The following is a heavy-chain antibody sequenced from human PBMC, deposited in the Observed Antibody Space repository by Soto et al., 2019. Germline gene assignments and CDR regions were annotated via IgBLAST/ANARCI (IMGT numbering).Heavy chain of an antibody. D-gene: IGHD1-20*01. J-gene: IGHJ4*02. Sequence: SETLSLTCTVSGGPVSSGRYYWSWMRQPPGKGLEWIGYIFYSGSTNHNPSLKSRVTISSDTSKNQFSLKLTSVTAADTAVYYCARAQAPHITGPYYFDYWGQGTLVTVSS. CDR3: ARAQAPHITGPYYFDY. CDR1: GGPVSSGRYY. V-gene: IGHV4-61*01. CDR2: IFYSGST.